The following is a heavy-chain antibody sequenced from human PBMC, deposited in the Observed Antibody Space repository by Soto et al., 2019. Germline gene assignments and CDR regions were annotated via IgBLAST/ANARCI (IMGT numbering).Heavy chain of an antibody. Sequence: QVQLVESGGGLVPPGGSLRLSCAGSGFTFGDSYMSWIRQAPGKGLEWLSYISPGSRYPAYADSVKGRFTISRDNAKKSLFLQMDSLRPEDTAVYYCARNNGFFYYYALDVWGQGTTVTVSS. D-gene: IGHD3-3*01. CDR3: ARNNGFFYYYALDV. CDR1: GFTFGDSY. V-gene: IGHV3-11*05. J-gene: IGHJ6*02. CDR2: ISPGSRYP.